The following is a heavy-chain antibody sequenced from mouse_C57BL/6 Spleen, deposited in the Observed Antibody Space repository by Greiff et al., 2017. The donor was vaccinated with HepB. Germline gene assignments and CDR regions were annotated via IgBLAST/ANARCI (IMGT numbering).Heavy chain of an antibody. J-gene: IGHJ2*01. D-gene: IGHD1-1*01. CDR1: GYAFSSSW. Sequence: QVQLQQSGPELVKPGASVKISCKASGYAFSSSWMNWVKQRPGKGLEWIGRIYPGDGDTNYNGKFKGKATLTADKSSSTAYMQLSSLTSEDSAVYFCARSHYGSSYHYFDYWGQGTTLTVSS. CDR2: IYPGDGDT. V-gene: IGHV1-82*01. CDR3: ARSHYGSSYHYFDY.